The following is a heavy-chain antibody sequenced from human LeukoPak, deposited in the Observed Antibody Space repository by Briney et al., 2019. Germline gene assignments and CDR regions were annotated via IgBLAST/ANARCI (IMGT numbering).Heavy chain of an antibody. CDR2: IFHSGST. V-gene: IGHV4-4*02. CDR1: GGSISRSDW. CDR3: ARDGSLQTGAFDV. Sequence: SETLSLTCAVSGGSISRSDWWCWVRQSPGKGLEWSGEIFHSGSTKYNPSLKSRVTISVDKSKNQCSLNLTSVTAAATAMYYCARDGSLQTGAFDVWGQGTMVTVSS. J-gene: IGHJ3*01. D-gene: IGHD5-24*01.